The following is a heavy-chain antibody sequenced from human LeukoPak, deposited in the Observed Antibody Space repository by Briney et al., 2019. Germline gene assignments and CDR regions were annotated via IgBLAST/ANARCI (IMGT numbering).Heavy chain of an antibody. Sequence: PGGSLRLSCAASGFTFSSYGMHWVRQAPGRGLEWVALIRYDGSNKYYADSVKGRFTSSRDNYKNTLYLQMNSVRAEDTAVYYCAKDLYCSGGSCYWGGFDYWRQGTLVTVSS. J-gene: IGHJ4*02. CDR3: AKDLYCSGGSCYWGGFDY. V-gene: IGHV3-30*02. CDR1: GFTFSSYG. CDR2: IRYDGSNK. D-gene: IGHD2-15*01.